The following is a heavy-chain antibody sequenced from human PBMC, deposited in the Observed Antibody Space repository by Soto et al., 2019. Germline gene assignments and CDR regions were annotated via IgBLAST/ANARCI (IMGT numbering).Heavy chain of an antibody. V-gene: IGHV3-23*01. D-gene: IGHD3-9*01. J-gene: IGHJ6*02. Sequence: GGSLRLSCAASGFTFRSYAMSWVRQAPGKGLEWVSGFSGSGISTHYADSVKGRFTISRDNSKNTLYLQMGSLRAEDMAVYYCARDVLVYYDILTGYYYDWHYYGMDVWGQGTTVTVSS. CDR3: ARDVLVYYDILTGYYYDWHYYGMDV. CDR2: FSGSGIST. CDR1: GFTFRSYA.